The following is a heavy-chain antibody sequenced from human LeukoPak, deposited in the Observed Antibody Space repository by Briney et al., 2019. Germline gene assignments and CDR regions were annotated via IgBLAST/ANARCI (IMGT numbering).Heavy chain of an antibody. CDR3: ARIPNVVVMAAIPR. Sequence: PSETLSLTCTVSGGAISSYYWNWIRQSPGKGLEWIGYIYDSGSTNYNPSLKSRVTILVDTAKNQFFLKLSSVTAADTAVYYCARIPNVVVMAAIPRWGQGTLVTVSS. J-gene: IGHJ4*02. CDR1: GGAISSYY. V-gene: IGHV4-59*12. D-gene: IGHD2-15*01. CDR2: IYDSGST.